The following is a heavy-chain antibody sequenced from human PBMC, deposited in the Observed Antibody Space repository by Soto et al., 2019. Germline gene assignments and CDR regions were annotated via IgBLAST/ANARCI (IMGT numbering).Heavy chain of an antibody. D-gene: IGHD1-7*01. CDR1: GGSFTSNNW. CDR3: ASRDPGTSVDY. CDR2: IYRTGST. J-gene: IGHJ4*02. Sequence: KASETLSLTCAVSGGSFTSNNWWTGVRQPPGQGLEWIGEIYRTGSTNYNPSLKSRVTISLDKSENQFSLKVTSLTAADTAVYYCASRDPGTSVDYWGQGTLVTVSS. V-gene: IGHV4-4*02.